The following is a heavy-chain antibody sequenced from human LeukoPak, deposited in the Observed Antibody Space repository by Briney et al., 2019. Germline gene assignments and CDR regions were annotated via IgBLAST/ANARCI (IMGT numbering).Heavy chain of an antibody. J-gene: IGHJ4*02. D-gene: IGHD4-17*01. CDR1: GGTFSSYA. Sequence: ASVKVSCKASGGTFSSYAISWVRQAPGQGLEWMGGIIPIFGTANYAQKFQGRVTMTRDMSTSTVYMELSSLRSEDTAVYYCARVDDYGDYGVEPSGYWGQGTLVTVSS. CDR2: IIPIFGTA. CDR3: ARVDDYGDYGVEPSGY. V-gene: IGHV1-69*05.